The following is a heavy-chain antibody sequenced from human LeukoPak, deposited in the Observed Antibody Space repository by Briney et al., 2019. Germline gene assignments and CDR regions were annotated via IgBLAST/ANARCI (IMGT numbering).Heavy chain of an antibody. J-gene: IGHJ6*02. Sequence: SVKVSCTASGGTFSSYAIGWVRQAPGQGLEWMGRIIPILGIANYAQKFQGRVTITADKSTSTAYMELSSLRSEDTAVYYCARGHSGYDNYYYYGMDVWGQGTTVTVSS. CDR2: IIPILGIA. CDR3: ARGHSGYDNYYYYGMDV. V-gene: IGHV1-69*04. D-gene: IGHD5-12*01. CDR1: GGTFSSYA.